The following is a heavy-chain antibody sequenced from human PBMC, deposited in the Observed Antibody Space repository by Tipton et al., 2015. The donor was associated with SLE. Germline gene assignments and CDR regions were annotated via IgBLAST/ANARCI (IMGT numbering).Heavy chain of an antibody. CDR2: IYTSGST. CDR3: ARQDSGYCTGGVCSDAFDI. D-gene: IGHD2-8*02. Sequence: TLSLTCTVSGGSISSYYWSWIRQPPGKGLEWIGYIYTSGSTNYNPSLKSRVTISVDTSKNQFSLKLSSVTAADTAVYYCARQDSGYCTGGVCSDAFDIWGQGTMVTASS. J-gene: IGHJ3*02. V-gene: IGHV4-4*09. CDR1: GGSISSYY.